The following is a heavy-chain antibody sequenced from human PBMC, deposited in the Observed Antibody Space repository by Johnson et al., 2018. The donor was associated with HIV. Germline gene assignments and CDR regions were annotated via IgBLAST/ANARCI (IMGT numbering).Heavy chain of an antibody. V-gene: IGHV3-30-3*02. CDR2: ISYDGSNK. CDR1: GFTFSSYA. J-gene: IGHJ3*02. Sequence: QVQLVESGGGVVQPGRSLRLSCAASGFTFSSYAMHWVRQAPGKGLEWVAVISYDGSNKYYADSVKGRFTISRDNSKNTLYMQMNSLRAEDTAVYYCAKPEGKPGYGGILDAFDIWGQGTMVTVSS. D-gene: IGHD4-23*01. CDR3: AKPEGKPGYGGILDAFDI.